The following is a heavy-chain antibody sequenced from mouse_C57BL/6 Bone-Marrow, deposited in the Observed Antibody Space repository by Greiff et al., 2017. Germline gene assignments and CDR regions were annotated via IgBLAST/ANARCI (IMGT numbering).Heavy chain of an antibody. D-gene: IGHD2-1*01. Sequence: VQLQQSGPVLVKPGASVKMSCKASGYTFTDYYMNWVKQSHGKSLEWIGVINPYNGGTSYNQKFKGKATLTVDKSSSTAYMELNSLTSEDSAVYYCAPAEGNFDYYARDYWGQGTSVTVSS. CDR1: GYTFTDYY. CDR2: INPYNGGT. V-gene: IGHV1-19*01. CDR3: APAEGNFDYYARDY. J-gene: IGHJ4*01.